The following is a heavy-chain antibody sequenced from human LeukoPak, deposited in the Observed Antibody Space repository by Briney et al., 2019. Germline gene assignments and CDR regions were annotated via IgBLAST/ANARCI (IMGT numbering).Heavy chain of an antibody. CDR1: GGSFSGYY. CDR3: ARVSYDSSEGYFDY. CDR2: INHSGST. D-gene: IGHD3-22*01. J-gene: IGHJ4*02. V-gene: IGHV4-34*01. Sequence: SETLSLTCAVYGGSFSGYYWSWIRQPPGKGLEWIGEINHSGSTNYNPSLKSRVTISVDTSKNQFSLKLSSVTAADTAVYYCARVSYDSSEGYFDYWGQGTLVTVSS.